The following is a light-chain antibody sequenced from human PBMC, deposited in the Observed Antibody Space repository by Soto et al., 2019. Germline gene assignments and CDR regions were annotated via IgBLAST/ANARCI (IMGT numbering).Light chain of an antibody. Sequence: DIQMTQSPSTLSASVGDRVTITCRARQSISSWLAWYQQKPGKAPNLLIYKASTLESGVPSRFSGSGSGTEFTLTISSLQPDDFATYYCQQYNSYPWTFVQGTKV. CDR1: QSISSW. CDR2: KAS. V-gene: IGKV1-5*03. J-gene: IGKJ1*01. CDR3: QQYNSYPWT.